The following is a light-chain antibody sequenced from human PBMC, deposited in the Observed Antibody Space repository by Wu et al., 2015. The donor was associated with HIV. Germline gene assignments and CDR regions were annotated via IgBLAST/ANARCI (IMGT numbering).Light chain of an antibody. J-gene: IGKJ1*01. CDR2: GAS. CDR1: QSISSTY. Sequence: EIVLTQSPGTLSLSPGERATLSCRARQSISSTYLAWYQQKPGQAPRLLIYGASSRATGIPDRFSGSGSGTDLTLTISRLEPEDFAVYYCQHYDNSPQWMFGQGTKVEIK. CDR3: QHYDNSPQWM. V-gene: IGKV3-20*01.